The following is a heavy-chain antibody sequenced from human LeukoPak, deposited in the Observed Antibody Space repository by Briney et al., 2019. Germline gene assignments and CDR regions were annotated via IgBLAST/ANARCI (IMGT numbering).Heavy chain of an antibody. V-gene: IGHV3-48*03. CDR2: ISSSGSTI. J-gene: IGHJ4*02. D-gene: IGHD6-19*01. Sequence: GGSLRLSCAASGFTFSSYEMNWVRQAPGKGLEWVSYISSSGSTIYYADSVKGRFTISRDNAKNSPYLQMNSLSAEDTAVYYCARVEWTKQWLPIKKFDYWGQGTLVTVSS. CDR3: ARVEWTKQWLPIKKFDY. CDR1: GFTFSSYE.